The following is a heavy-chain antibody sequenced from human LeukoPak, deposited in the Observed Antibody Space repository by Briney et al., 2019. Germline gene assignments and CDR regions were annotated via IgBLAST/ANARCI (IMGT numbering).Heavy chain of an antibody. D-gene: IGHD3-10*01. CDR1: GYTFTSYG. Sequence: ASVKVSCKASGYTFTSYGFGWVRQAPGQGLEWMGWISAYNGNTKYAQKLQGRVTMTTDTSTSTAYMELRSLTSDDTAVYYCARTYGSGSYDFDYWGQGTLVAVSS. CDR3: ARTYGSGSYDFDY. J-gene: IGHJ4*02. CDR2: ISAYNGNT. V-gene: IGHV1-18*01.